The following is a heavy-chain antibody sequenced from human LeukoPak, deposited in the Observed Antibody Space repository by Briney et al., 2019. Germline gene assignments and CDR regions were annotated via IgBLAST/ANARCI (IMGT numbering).Heavy chain of an antibody. CDR1: GYSFTNYW. J-gene: IGHJ4*02. CDR3: AIGGDSSTSCYRCFNY. D-gene: IGHD2-2*01. Sequence: GESLKISCEGSGYSFTNYWIGWVRQMTGKGLEWVGIIYPDDSDTRYSPSFQGQVTISADKSIGTAYLQWSSLKASDTAMYYCAIGGDSSTSCYRCFNYWGQGTLVTVSS. V-gene: IGHV5-51*01. CDR2: IYPDDSDT.